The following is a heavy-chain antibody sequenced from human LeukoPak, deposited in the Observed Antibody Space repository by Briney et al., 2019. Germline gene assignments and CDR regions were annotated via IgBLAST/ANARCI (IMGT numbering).Heavy chain of an antibody. D-gene: IGHD6-13*01. CDR2: IYYSGST. CDR3: ARGYSSSWYGD. Sequence: KSSQTLSLTCTVSGGSISSGGYYWSWIRQHPGKGLEWIGYIYYSGSTYYNPSLKSRVTISVDTPKNQFPLKLSSVTAADTAVYYCARGYSSSWYGDWGQGTLVTVSS. CDR1: GGSISSGGYY. J-gene: IGHJ4*02. V-gene: IGHV4-31*03.